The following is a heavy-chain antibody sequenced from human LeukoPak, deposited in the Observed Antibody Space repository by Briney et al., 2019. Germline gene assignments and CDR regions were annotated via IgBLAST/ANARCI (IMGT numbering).Heavy chain of an antibody. J-gene: IGHJ4*02. D-gene: IGHD2-15*01. Sequence: SETLSLTCAVSGYSISSGYYWGWIRPPPGEGLEWIGSIYHSGSTYYNSSLKSRVTISVDTSKNQFSLNLGSVTATATAVYYCARVNSGGSCYDYWGQGTLVTVSS. V-gene: IGHV4-38-2*01. CDR1: GYSISSGYY. CDR2: IYHSGST. CDR3: ARVNSGGSCYDY.